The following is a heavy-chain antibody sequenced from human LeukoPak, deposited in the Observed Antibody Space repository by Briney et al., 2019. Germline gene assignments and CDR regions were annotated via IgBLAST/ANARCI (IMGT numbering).Heavy chain of an antibody. CDR1: GFSSGNDH. Sequence: GGSLRLSCEVSGFSSGNDHINWIRQPPGKGLEWVSGVDGSGTSTSYGDSVRGRFTISRDTSKDTIYLQMNSLRAEDSAVYYCARFTWGCRGGCCWGRGTLLTVSS. V-gene: IGHV3-23*05. CDR3: ARFTWGCRGGCC. D-gene: IGHD7-27*01. J-gene: IGHJ4*02. CDR2: VDGSGTST.